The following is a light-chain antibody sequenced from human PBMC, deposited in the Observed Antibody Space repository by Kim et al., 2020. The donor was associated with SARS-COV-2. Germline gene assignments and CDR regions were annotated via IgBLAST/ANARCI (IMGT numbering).Light chain of an antibody. CDR1: SGHSNYP. J-gene: IGLJ2*01. Sequence: SVKLTGTLSSGHSNYPIAWHQQQPEKGPRFLMRLDSDGDQTRGDGIPDRFSVSSSGSDFYLTISSLQSEDEADYYCQTWGTAIRVFGGGTQLTVL. V-gene: IGLV4-69*01. CDR2: LDSDGDQ. CDR3: QTWGTAIRV.